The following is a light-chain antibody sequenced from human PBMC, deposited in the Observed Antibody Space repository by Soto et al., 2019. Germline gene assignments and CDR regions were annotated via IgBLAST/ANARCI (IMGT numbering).Light chain of an antibody. CDR3: HQYNGWPRT. CDR1: QSISSS. J-gene: IGKJ1*01. Sequence: EIVMTQSPATLSVSAGERVTLSCRASQSISSSLAWYQQKPAQAPSLLFYGASTRASGVPARFSGSGSGTEFTLTISSLQSEDFAVYYCHQYNGWPRTFGQGTKVEI. CDR2: GAS. V-gene: IGKV3-15*01.